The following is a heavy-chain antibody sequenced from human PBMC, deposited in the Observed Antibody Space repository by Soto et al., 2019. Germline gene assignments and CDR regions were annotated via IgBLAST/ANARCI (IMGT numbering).Heavy chain of an antibody. Sequence: SETLSVTCTVSDGSISSYYWSWIRQPPGKGLEWIGYIFYTGSTNYNPSLKSRVTILVDTSKNQFSLKLSSVTAADTAVYYCARHYPIGNNWNYFDYWGQGTLVTVSS. CDR1: DGSISSYY. J-gene: IGHJ4*02. V-gene: IGHV4-59*08. CDR3: ARHYPIGNNWNYFDY. D-gene: IGHD1-1*01. CDR2: IFYTGST.